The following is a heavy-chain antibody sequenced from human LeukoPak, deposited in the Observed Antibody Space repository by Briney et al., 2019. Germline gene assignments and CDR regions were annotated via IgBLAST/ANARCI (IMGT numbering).Heavy chain of an antibody. J-gene: IGHJ3*02. D-gene: IGHD3-10*01. V-gene: IGHV4-30-4*01. CDR3: ARGGFGELYGAFDI. Sequence: PSETLSLTCTVSGGSISSGGYYWSWIRQPPGKALEWSGYIYYSGSTYSNPSLKSRVTISVDTSKNQFSLKLSSVTAADTAVYYCARGGFGELYGAFDIWGQGTMVTVSS. CDR2: IYYSGST. CDR1: GGSISSGGYY.